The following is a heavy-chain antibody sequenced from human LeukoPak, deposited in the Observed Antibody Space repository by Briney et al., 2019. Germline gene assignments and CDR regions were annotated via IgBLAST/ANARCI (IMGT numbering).Heavy chain of an antibody. Sequence: PSETLSLTCAVYGGSFSGYYWSWIRQPPGKGLEWIGEINHSGSTNYNPSLKGRVTISVDTSKNQFSLKLSSVTAADTAVYYCARVFGYYDFWSGYYTHFGYWGQGTLVTVSS. J-gene: IGHJ4*02. D-gene: IGHD3-3*01. CDR2: INHSGST. CDR1: GGSFSGYY. V-gene: IGHV4-34*01. CDR3: ARVFGYYDFWSGYYTHFGY.